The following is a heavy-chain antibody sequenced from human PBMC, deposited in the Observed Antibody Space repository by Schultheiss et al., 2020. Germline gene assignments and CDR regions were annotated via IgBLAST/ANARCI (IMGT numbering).Heavy chain of an antibody. CDR1: GFTFSSYA. V-gene: IGHV3-23*01. CDR3: AKDVLKQWLVPYNWFDP. CDR2: ISGSGGST. J-gene: IGHJ5*02. Sequence: GGSLRLSCAASGFTFSSYAMSWVRQAPGKGLEWVSAISGSGGSTYYADSVKGRFTISRDNSKNTLYLQMNSLRAEDTAVYYCAKDVLKQWLVPYNWFDPWGQGTLVNVSS. D-gene: IGHD6-19*01.